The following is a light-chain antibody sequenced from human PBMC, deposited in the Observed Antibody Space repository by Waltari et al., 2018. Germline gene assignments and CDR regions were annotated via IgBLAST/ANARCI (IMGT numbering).Light chain of an antibody. J-gene: IGLJ2*01. CDR3: HAWDRNTYVV. CDR2: QDS. V-gene: IGLV3-1*01. Sequence: SYELTQSPSVSVSPGQTASISCSGDKLEDRYVCWYQQKPGQSPVLVLHQDSKRPSGIPERFSGFNSGNTATLIISETQAMDEADYYCHAWDRNTYVVFGGGTKLTVL. CDR1: KLEDRY.